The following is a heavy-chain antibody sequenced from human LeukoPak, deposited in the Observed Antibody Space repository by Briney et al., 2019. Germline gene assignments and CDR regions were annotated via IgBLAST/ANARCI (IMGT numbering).Heavy chain of an antibody. CDR2: ISSSSGYI. D-gene: IGHD6-13*01. CDR1: GFTFSSYS. CDR3: ARDALRFPREVPQQQLGDWFDP. Sequence: GGSLRLSCAASGFTFSSYSMNWVRQAPGKGLEWVSSISSSSGYIYYADSVKGRFTISRDNAKNSLYLQMNSLRAEDTAVYYCARDALRFPREVPQQQLGDWFDPWGQGTLVTVSS. J-gene: IGHJ5*02. V-gene: IGHV3-21*01.